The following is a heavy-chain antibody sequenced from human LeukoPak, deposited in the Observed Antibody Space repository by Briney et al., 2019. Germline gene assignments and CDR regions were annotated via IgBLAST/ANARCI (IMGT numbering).Heavy chain of an antibody. D-gene: IGHD5-12*01. V-gene: IGHV1-8*01. J-gene: IGHJ4*02. CDR2: MNPNSGNT. CDR1: GYTFTSYD. Sequence: ASVKVSCKASGYTFTSYDINWVRQATGQGLEWMGWMNPNSGNTGYAQKFQGRVTMTRNTSISTAYMELSCLRSEDTAVYYCARERGNNSGYDALLDYWGQGTLVTVSS. CDR3: ARERGNNSGYDALLDY.